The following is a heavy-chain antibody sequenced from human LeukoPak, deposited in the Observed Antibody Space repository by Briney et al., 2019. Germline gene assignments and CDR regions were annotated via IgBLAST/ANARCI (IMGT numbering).Heavy chain of an antibody. CDR1: RGSSSSGGYY. J-gene: IGHJ4*02. V-gene: IGHV4-31*03. CDR2: IYYSATN. CDR3: ARVIIVGATPYSFDY. D-gene: IGHD1-26*01. Sequence: TSETLSLTCTLSRGSSSSGGYYWSWGRQPPGNRLDWIVYIYYSATNYYNQCLKSRVTISVDTSKNQFSLKLSSVTAADTDVYYCARVIIVGATPYSFDYWGQGTLVTVSS.